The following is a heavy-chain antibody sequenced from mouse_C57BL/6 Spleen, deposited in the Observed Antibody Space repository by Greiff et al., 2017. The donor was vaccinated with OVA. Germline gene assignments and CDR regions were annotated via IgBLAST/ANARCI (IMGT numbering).Heavy chain of an antibody. CDR1: GYTFTSYW. J-gene: IGHJ2*01. Sequence: QVQLQQPGAELVKPGASVKLSCKASGYTFTSYWMQWVKQRPGQGLEWIGEIDPSDSYTNYNQKFKGKATLTVDTSSSTAYMQLSSLTSEDSAVYYCARRWGSTVGYFDYWGQGTTLTVSS. V-gene: IGHV1-50*01. CDR3: ARRWGSTVGYFDY. CDR2: IDPSDSYT. D-gene: IGHD1-1*01.